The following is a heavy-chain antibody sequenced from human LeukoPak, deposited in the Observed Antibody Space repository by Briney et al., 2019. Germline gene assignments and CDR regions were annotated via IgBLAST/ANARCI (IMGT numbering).Heavy chain of an antibody. D-gene: IGHD6-25*01. CDR3: ARVWGSGAPDAFDI. J-gene: IGHJ3*02. CDR1: GYTFTSYA. V-gene: IGHV7-4-1*02. Sequence: ASVKVSCKASGYTFTSYAMNWVRQAPGQGLEWMGWINTNTGNPTYAQGFTGRFVFSLDTSVSTAYLQISSLKVEDTAVYYCARVWGSGAPDAFDIWGQGTMVTVSS. CDR2: INTNTGNP.